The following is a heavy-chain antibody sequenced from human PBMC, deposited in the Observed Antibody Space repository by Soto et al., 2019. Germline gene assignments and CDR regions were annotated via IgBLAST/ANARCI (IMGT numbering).Heavy chain of an antibody. V-gene: IGHV3-43*01. CDR3: AKGGPGYVSLDY. Sequence: EVQLVESGGVVVQPGGSLRLSCAASGFTFDDYTMHWVRQAPGKGLEWVSLISWDGGSTYYADSVKGRFTISRDNSKNSLYLQMNSLRTEDTALYYCAKGGPGYVSLDYWGQGTLVTVSS. CDR1: GFTFDDYT. D-gene: IGHD5-12*01. J-gene: IGHJ4*02. CDR2: ISWDGGST.